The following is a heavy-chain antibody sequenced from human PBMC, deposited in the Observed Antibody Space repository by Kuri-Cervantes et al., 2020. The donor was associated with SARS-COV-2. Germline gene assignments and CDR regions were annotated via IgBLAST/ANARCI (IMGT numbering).Heavy chain of an antibody. J-gene: IGHJ4*02. CDR3: ARVPGIYSYGPPHFDY. V-gene: IGHV1-2*02. D-gene: IGHD5-18*01. Sequence: ASVKVSCKASGYTFTGYYMHWVRQAPGQGLEWMGWINPNSGGTNYAQKFQDRVTMTRDTSISTAYMELSRLRSDDTAVYYCARVPGIYSYGPPHFDYWGQGTLVTVSS. CDR2: INPNSGGT. CDR1: GYTFTGYY.